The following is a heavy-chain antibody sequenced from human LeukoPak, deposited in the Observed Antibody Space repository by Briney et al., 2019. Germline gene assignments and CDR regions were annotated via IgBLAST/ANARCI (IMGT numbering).Heavy chain of an antibody. D-gene: IGHD5-18*01. Sequence: SETLSLTCAVSGYSISSGYYWGWIRQPPGKGLEWIGSIYHSGSTYYNPSLKSRVTISVDTSKNQFSLKLSSVTAADTAVYYCAREGTAMVYDWFDPWGQGTLVTVSS. CDR1: GYSISSGYY. V-gene: IGHV4-38-2*02. J-gene: IGHJ5*02. CDR3: AREGTAMVYDWFDP. CDR2: IYHSGST.